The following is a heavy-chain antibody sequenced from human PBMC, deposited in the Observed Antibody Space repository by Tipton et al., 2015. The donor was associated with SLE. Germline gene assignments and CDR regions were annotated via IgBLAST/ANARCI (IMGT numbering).Heavy chain of an antibody. CDR1: GGSFSGYY. J-gene: IGHJ3*02. CDR3: ARHGPVTTAGAFDI. CDR2: INHSGST. V-gene: IGHV4-34*01. D-gene: IGHD4-17*01. Sequence: LRLSCAVYGGSFSGYYWSWIRQPPGKGLEWIGEINHSGSTNYNPSLKSRVTISVDTSKNQFSLKLSSVTAADTAVYYCARHGPVTTAGAFDIWGQGTMVTVSS.